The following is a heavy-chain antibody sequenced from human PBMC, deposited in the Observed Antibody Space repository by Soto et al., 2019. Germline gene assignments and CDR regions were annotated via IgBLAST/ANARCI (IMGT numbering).Heavy chain of an antibody. CDR2: IIPISDTT. Sequence: ASVKVSCKASGGTFISYAISWVRQAPGQGLEWMGGIIPISDTTNYAQKFQGRVTITADESTSTAYMELSSLRSEDTAVYYCARSQGSSTSLEIYYYYYYGMDVWGQGTTVTVS. V-gene: IGHV1-69*13. CDR3: ARSQGSSTSLEIYYYYYYGMDV. D-gene: IGHD2-2*01. J-gene: IGHJ6*02. CDR1: GGTFISYA.